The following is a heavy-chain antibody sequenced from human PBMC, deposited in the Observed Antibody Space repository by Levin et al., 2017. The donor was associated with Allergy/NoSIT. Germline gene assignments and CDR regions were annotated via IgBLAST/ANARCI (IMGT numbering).Heavy chain of an antibody. D-gene: IGHD2-15*01. V-gene: IGHV1-69*02. CDR2: IIPILGIA. CDR1: GGTFSSYT. Sequence: KISCKASGGTFSSYTISWVRQAPGQGLEWMGRIIPILGIANYAQKFQGRVTITADKSTSTAYMELSSLRSEDTAVYYCARTFGRDCSGGSCYPPPSYYYYGMDVWGQGTTVTVSS. J-gene: IGHJ6*02. CDR3: ARTFGRDCSGGSCYPPPSYYYYGMDV.